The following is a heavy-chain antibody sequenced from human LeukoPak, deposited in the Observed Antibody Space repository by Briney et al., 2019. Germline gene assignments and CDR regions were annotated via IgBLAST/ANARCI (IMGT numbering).Heavy chain of an antibody. CDR3: ASYYYGMDV. CDR2: IYYSGST. J-gene: IGHJ6*02. CDR1: GGSISSYY. V-gene: IGHV4-59*08. Sequence: PSETLSLTCTVSGGSISSYYWSWIRQPPGKGLEWIGYIYYSGSTNYNPSLKSRVTISVDTSKNQFSLKLSSVTAADTAVYYCASYYYGMDVWGQGTTVAVSS.